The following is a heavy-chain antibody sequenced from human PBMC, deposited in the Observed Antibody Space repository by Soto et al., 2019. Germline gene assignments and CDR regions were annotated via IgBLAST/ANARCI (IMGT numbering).Heavy chain of an antibody. V-gene: IGHV1-8*01. D-gene: IGHD1-1*01. J-gene: IGHJ4*02. CDR3: ARVPTLERRPGAGY. CDR2: MNPNSGNT. CDR1: GYTFTSYD. Sequence: ASVKVSCQASGYTFTSYDINWVRQATGQGLEWMGWMNPNSGNTGYAQKFQGRVTMTRNTSISTAYMELSSLRSEDTAVYYCARVPTLERRPGAGYWGQGTLVTVSS.